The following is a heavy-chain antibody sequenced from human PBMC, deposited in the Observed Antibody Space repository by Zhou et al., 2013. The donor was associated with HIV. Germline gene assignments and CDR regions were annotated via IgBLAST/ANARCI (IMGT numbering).Heavy chain of an antibody. CDR3: VRTGTKESASGRTPMGAYDI. J-gene: IGHJ3*02. D-gene: IGHD3-10*01. CDR1: GYTFSSYF. Sequence: QVQLVQSGAEVMRPGASVKVSCRASGYTFSSYFLHWVRQAPGQGLQWMGLINPSSESTNYAQQFRGRVTMTRDSSTSTGYLELRSLTSADTAVYYCVRTGTKESASGRTPMGAYDIWGQGTMVTVSS. V-gene: IGHV1-46*01. CDR2: INPSSEST.